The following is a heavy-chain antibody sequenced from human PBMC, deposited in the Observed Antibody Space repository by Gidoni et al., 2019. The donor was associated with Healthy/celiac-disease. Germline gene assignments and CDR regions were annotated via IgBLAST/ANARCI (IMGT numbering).Heavy chain of an antibody. Sequence: EVQLVESGGGLVQPGGSLRLPCAASGFTFSDHSMDWVRQAPGKGLGWVGRTRNNANSYTTEYAASVKGRFTISRDDSKNSLYLQMNSLKTEDTAVYYCARSLGYCSSTSCYYYYGMDVWGQGTTVTVSS. CDR2: TRNNANSYTT. D-gene: IGHD2-2*01. CDR1: GFTFSDHS. CDR3: ARSLGYCSSTSCYYYYGMDV. V-gene: IGHV3-72*01. J-gene: IGHJ6*02.